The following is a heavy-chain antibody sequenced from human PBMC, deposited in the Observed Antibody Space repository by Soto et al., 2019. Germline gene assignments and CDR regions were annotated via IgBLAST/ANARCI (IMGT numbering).Heavy chain of an antibody. CDR2: IYHSGST. Sequence: QVQLQESGPGLVKPSGTLSLTCAVSGGSISSSNWWSWVRQPPGKGLEWIGEIYHSGSTNYNPSLTRRVTITVDKSKNQFSLKLSSVTAADTAVYYCARDTTIFGVAPRYYGMDVWGQGTTVTVAS. D-gene: IGHD3-3*01. J-gene: IGHJ6*02. V-gene: IGHV4-4*02. CDR3: ARDTTIFGVAPRYYGMDV. CDR1: GGSISSSNW.